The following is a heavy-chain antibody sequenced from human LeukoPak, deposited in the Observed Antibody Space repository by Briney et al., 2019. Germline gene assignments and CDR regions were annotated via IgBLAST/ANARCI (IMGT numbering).Heavy chain of an antibody. Sequence: ASVKVSCKASGYTFTSYGISWVRQAPGQGLEWMGWISAYNGNTNYAQKFQGRVTMTRDTSISTAYMELSRLRSDDTAVYYCARGVDSSGWYEALGYWGQGTLVTVSS. D-gene: IGHD6-19*01. J-gene: IGHJ4*02. V-gene: IGHV1-18*01. CDR1: GYTFTSYG. CDR2: ISAYNGNT. CDR3: ARGVDSSGWYEALGY.